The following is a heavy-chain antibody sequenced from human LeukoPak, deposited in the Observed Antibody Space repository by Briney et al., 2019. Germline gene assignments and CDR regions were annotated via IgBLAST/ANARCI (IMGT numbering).Heavy chain of an antibody. CDR1: GFTFSNYA. Sequence: GGSLRLSCAASGFTFSNYAMHWVRQAPGKGLEWVAVISYDGSNKYYADSVKGRFTISRDNSKNTLYLQMNSLRAEDTAVYYCASMTTAYWGQGTLVTVSS. CDR3: ASMTTAY. CDR2: ISYDGSNK. J-gene: IGHJ4*02. V-gene: IGHV3-30-3*01. D-gene: IGHD4-17*01.